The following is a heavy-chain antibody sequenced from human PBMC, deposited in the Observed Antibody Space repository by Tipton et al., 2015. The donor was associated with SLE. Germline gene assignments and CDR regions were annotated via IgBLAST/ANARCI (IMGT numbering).Heavy chain of an antibody. J-gene: IGHJ4*02. CDR2: IYSGGRT. CDR1: GFTVSSNY. V-gene: IGHV3-53*01. CDR3: ASHYTSGWPNFFDY. Sequence: SLRLSCAASGFTVSSNYMSWVRQAPGKGLEWVSVIYSGGRTYYADSVKGRFTISRDNSKNTLYLQMNSLRAEDTAVYYCASHYTSGWPNFFDYWGQGTLVSVSS. D-gene: IGHD6-19*01.